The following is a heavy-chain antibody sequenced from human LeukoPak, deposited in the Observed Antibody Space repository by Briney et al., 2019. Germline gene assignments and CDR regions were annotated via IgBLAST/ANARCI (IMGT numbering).Heavy chain of an antibody. CDR1: GFTVTNFA. CDR3: VHPTGEGSFYFPY. D-gene: IGHD7-27*01. V-gene: IGHV3-23*01. Sequence: GGSLRVPCAASGFTVTNFAIAWVRQAPGKGLEWVAAIGGDADGTTYPDRVRGRFFLSRDSSKNTLYLQMNVLTVEDTAVYHCVHPTGEGSFYFPYWCQGTPVTVSS. CDR2: IGGDADGT. J-gene: IGHJ4*02.